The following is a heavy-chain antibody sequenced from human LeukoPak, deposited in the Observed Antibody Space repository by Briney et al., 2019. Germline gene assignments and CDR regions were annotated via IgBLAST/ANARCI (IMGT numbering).Heavy chain of an antibody. D-gene: IGHD2-15*01. V-gene: IGHV3-23*01. CDR1: GFTFNIYA. CDR2: ITGSGGNT. CDR3: WKGAYWSGGNCYLGDLDY. Sequence: GGSLRLSCAASGFTFNIYAMSWVRQAPGKGLEWVSVITGSGGNTFYADSVKGRFTISRDNSKNTLYLQMNSLRVEDTAVYYCWKGAYWSGGNCYLGDLDYWGQGTLVTVSS. J-gene: IGHJ4*02.